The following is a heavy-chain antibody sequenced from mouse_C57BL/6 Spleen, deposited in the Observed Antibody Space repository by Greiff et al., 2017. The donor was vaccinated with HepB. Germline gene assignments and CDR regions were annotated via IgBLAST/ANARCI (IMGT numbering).Heavy chain of an antibody. CDR3: AREAITTVVPWYFDV. D-gene: IGHD1-1*01. CDR1: GYSITSGYY. Sequence: EVKLMESGPGLVKPSQSLSLTCSVTGYSITSGYYWNWIRQFPGNKLEWMGYISYDGSNNYNPSLKNRISITRDTSKNQFFLKLNSVTTEDTATYYCAREAITTVVPWYFDVWGTGTTVTVSS. V-gene: IGHV3-6*01. J-gene: IGHJ1*03. CDR2: ISYDGSN.